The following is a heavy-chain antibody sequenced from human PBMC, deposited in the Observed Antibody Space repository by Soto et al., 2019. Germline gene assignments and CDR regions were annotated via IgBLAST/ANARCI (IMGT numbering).Heavy chain of an antibody. J-gene: IGHJ6*02. CDR1: GYSFTSYW. V-gene: IGHV5-10-1*01. Sequence: GESLKISCKGSGYSFTSYWISWVRQMPGKGLEWMGRIDPSDSYTNYSPSFQGHVTISADKSISTAYLQWSSLKASDTAMYYCARQPLGYCSGGSCPKDYYGMDVWGQGTTVTVSS. CDR3: ARQPLGYCSGGSCPKDYYGMDV. D-gene: IGHD2-15*01. CDR2: IDPSDSYT.